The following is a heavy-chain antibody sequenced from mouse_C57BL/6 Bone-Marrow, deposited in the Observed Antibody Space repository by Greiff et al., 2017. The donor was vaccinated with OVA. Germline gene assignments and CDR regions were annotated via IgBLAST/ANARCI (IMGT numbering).Heavy chain of an antibody. CDR2: IDPENGDT. Sequence: EVKLQQSGAELVRPGASVKLSCTASGFNIKDDYMHWVKQRPEQGLEWIGWIDPENGDTEYASKFQGKATITADTSSNTAYLQLSSLTSEDTAVYYCTSLGAMDYWGQGTSVTVSS. CDR1: GFNIKDDY. J-gene: IGHJ4*01. V-gene: IGHV14-4*01. CDR3: TSLGAMDY.